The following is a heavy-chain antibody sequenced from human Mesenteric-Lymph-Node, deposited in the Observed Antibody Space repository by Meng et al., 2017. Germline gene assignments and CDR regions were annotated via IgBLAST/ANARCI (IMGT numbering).Heavy chain of an antibody. D-gene: IGHD3-10*01. Sequence: GESLKISCAASGFTVSSNYMSWVRQAPGKGLEWVAVISYDGSNKYYADSVKGRFTISRDNSKNTLYLQMNSLRAEDTAVYYCASDTYYYGSGSYYNDPKQCSFYWGQGTLVTVSS. J-gene: IGHJ4*02. CDR2: ISYDGSNK. CDR3: ASDTYYYGSGSYYNDPKQCSFY. CDR1: GFTVSSNY. V-gene: IGHV3-30*03.